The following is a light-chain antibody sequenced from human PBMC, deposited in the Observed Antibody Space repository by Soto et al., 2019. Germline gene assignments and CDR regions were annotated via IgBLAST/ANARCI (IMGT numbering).Light chain of an antibody. CDR3: QHYNSYSEA. CDR2: DAS. CDR1: QDIRNY. J-gene: IGKJ1*01. Sequence: GDRVTITCRASQDIRNYVAWYQQKPGKAPNVLIYDASNLETGVPSRFRGSGSGTECTRTISSLQPDDVATDSCQHYNSYSEAFGQGTKVDIK. V-gene: IGKV1-5*01.